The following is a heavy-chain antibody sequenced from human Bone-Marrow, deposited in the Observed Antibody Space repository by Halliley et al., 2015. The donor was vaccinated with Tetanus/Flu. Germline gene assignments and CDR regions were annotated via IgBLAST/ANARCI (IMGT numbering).Heavy chain of an antibody. V-gene: IGHV5-51*01. J-gene: IGHJ3*02. CDR2: IYVDDSDT. D-gene: IGHD3-16*01. CDR3: ARRPGIMRVVFDI. Sequence: VQLVQSGAEVKEPGESLKISCKGSGSGFNTYWIAWVRQMPGKGLDWMGIIYVDDSDTTYSPSFQGQVTISADKSISTAYLQWRSLRAWDPAMFYWARRPGIMRVVFDIGGQGTIVTASS. CDR1: GSGFNTYW.